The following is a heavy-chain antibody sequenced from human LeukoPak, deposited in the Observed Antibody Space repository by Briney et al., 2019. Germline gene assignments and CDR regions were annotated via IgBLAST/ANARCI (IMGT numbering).Heavy chain of an antibody. J-gene: IGHJ3*02. V-gene: IGHV3-21*01. CDR1: GFTFSSYS. CDR2: ISSSSSYI. CDR3: ARAPRYCSGGSCEVDAFDI. Sequence: GGSLRLSCAASGFTFSSYSVNWVRQAPGKGLEWVSSISSSSSYIYYADSVKGRFTISRDNAKNSLYLQMNSLRAEDTAVYYCARAPRYCSGGSCEVDAFDIWGQGTMVTVSS. D-gene: IGHD2-15*01.